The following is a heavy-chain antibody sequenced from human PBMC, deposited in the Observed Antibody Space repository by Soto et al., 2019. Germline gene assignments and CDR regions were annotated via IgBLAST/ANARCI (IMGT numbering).Heavy chain of an antibody. Sequence: PSGTLSLTCAVSGGSISSGGFSRGWVRQPPGKGLEWIGYIYHSGSTYYNPSLKSRVTISVDRSKNQFSLKLSSVTAADTAVYYCARGPYGGTYYYYGMDVWGQGTTVTVSS. CDR2: IYHSGST. V-gene: IGHV4-30-2*01. D-gene: IGHD4-17*01. CDR3: ARGPYGGTYYYYGMDV. CDR1: GGSISSGGFS. J-gene: IGHJ6*02.